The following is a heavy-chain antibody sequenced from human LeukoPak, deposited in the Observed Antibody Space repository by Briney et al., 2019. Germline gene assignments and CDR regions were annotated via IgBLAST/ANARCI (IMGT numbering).Heavy chain of an antibody. J-gene: IGHJ4*02. CDR2: IYHDGST. V-gene: IGHV4-59*01. CDR1: GGSISGYY. D-gene: IGHD5-24*01. Sequence: SETLSLTCTVSGGSISGYYWTWIRRPPGKGLEWIGYIYHDGSTYYNPSLRSRVTISVDRSKNQFSLKLSAVTAADTADYYCTRTPYGYKFEYWGQGSLVTVSS. CDR3: TRTPYGYKFEY.